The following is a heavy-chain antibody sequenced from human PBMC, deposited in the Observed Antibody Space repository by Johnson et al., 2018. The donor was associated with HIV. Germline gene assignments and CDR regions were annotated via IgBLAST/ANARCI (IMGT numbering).Heavy chain of an antibody. CDR3: AKSSDEYSSSSDAFDI. D-gene: IGHD6-6*01. CDR1: GFTFSSYA. CDR2: ISYDGTNK. V-gene: IGHV3-30-3*02. J-gene: IGHJ3*02. Sequence: QVQLVESGGGVVQPGRSLRLSCAASGFTFSSYAMHWVRQAPGEGLEWVAVISYDGTNKYYADSVKGRFTISRDNSKNTLYLQMNSLRAEDTAVYYCAKSSDEYSSSSDAFDIWGQGTMVTVSS.